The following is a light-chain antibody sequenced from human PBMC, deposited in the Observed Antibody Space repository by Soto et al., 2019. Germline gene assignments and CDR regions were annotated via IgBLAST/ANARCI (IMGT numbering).Light chain of an antibody. Sequence: DIQLTQSPSTLSASVGDRVTLTCRASQSLNTRLAWYQQRPGKAPKLLIYDASTLESGVPSRFSGGGSGTEFTLTINNLQPDDLATYICQQYKSYSTFGRGPKADIK. V-gene: IGKV1-5*01. CDR1: QSLNTR. CDR2: DAS. J-gene: IGKJ1*01. CDR3: QQYKSYST.